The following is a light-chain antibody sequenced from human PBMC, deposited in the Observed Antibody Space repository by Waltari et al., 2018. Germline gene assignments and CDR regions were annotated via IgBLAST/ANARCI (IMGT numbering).Light chain of an antibody. Sequence: QSVLTQPPSASGAPGQTVAISCSGSASNIGSSVVTWYQQLPGTTPTLLIYSNDQRPSGVPGRFSGSKSATSASLAISGLQSEDEAHYYCVAWDDSINGPAFGGGTKLTVL. CDR2: SND. CDR1: ASNIGSSV. CDR3: VAWDDSINGPA. J-gene: IGLJ3*02. V-gene: IGLV1-44*01.